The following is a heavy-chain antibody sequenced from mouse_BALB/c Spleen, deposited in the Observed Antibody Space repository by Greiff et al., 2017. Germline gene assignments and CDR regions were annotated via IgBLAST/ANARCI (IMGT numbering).Heavy chain of an antibody. CDR2: INSNGGST. Sequence: EVKLVESGGGLVQPGGSLKLSCAASGFTFSSYGMSWVRQTPDKRLELVATINSNGGSTYYPDSVKGRFTISRDNAKNTLYLQMSSLKSEDTAMYYCARDGRYRYEYFDYWGQGTTLTVSS. J-gene: IGHJ2*01. CDR3: ARDGRYRYEYFDY. V-gene: IGHV5-6-3*01. CDR1: GFTFSSYG. D-gene: IGHD2-14*01.